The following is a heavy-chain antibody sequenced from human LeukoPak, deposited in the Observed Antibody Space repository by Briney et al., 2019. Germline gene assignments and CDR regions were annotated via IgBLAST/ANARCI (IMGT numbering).Heavy chain of an antibody. Sequence: ASVKVSCKASGYTLTGYYMHWVRQAPGQGLEWMGWINPNSGGTSYAQKFQGRVTVTRDTSTSTVHMELSGLRSEDTAVYYCARDHEGFDYWGQGTLVTVSS. CDR2: INPNSGGT. J-gene: IGHJ4*02. CDR3: ARDHEGFDY. CDR1: GYTLTGYY. V-gene: IGHV1-2*02.